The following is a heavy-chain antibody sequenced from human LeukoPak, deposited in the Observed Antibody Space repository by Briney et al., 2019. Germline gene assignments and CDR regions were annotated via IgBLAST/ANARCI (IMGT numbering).Heavy chain of an antibody. J-gene: IGHJ4*02. Sequence: GGSLRLSCAASGFTFSNYAMSWFRQRPGKGQEWVSTIPGGGGSTQYADSVKGRFTISRDNSENTLYLQMTSLRAEDTALYYCTKASTYSSGWYSDSWGQGTLVTVSS. D-gene: IGHD6-19*01. CDR2: IPGGGGST. CDR3: TKASTYSSGWYSDS. CDR1: GFTFSNYA. V-gene: IGHV3-23*01.